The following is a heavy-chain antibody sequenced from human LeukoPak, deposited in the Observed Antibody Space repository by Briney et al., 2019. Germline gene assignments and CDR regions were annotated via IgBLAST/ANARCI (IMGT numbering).Heavy chain of an antibody. Sequence: GGSVRVSCEASGDTLTGYYIHWVRQAPRQGLEWMGCFDPNSGATHYAQKFQGRVAMTRDTSIDTDFLELRSLIYDDTALYYCAGYTVVRGLTLSAFDIWGQGTMVTVSS. J-gene: IGHJ3*02. V-gene: IGHV1-2*02. CDR1: GDTLTGYY. D-gene: IGHD3-10*01. CDR2: FDPNSGAT. CDR3: AGYTVVRGLTLSAFDI.